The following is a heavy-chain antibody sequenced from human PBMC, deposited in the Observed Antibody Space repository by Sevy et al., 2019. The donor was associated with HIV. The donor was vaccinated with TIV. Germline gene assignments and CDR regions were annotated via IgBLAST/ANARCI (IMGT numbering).Heavy chain of an antibody. CDR1: GFTFSSYG. V-gene: IGHV3-30*18. J-gene: IGHJ4*02. D-gene: IGHD3-3*01. CDR2: ISYDGSNK. Sequence: GGSLRLSCAASGFTFSSYGMHWVRQAPGKGLEWVAVISYDGSNKYYADSVKGRFTISRDNSKNTLYLQMNSLRAEDTAVYYCAKDKNNDFWSGPFDHWGQGTLVTVSS. CDR3: AKDKNNDFWSGPFDH.